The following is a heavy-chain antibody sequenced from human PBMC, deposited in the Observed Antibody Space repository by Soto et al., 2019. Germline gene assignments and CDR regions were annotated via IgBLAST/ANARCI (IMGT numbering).Heavy chain of an antibody. CDR1: GYTVTDYY. CDR2: IDPKNGGT. D-gene: IGHD1-26*01. V-gene: IGHV1-2*02. CDR3: ARDDYGIYPY. J-gene: IGHJ4*02. Sequence: QVQLVQSGTEVKKPGASVKVSCKASGYTVTDYYIHWVRQAPGQGLEGMGWIDPKNGGTIYAQKFQDRVTMTRDTSISTAYMDLSRLTSDDTALYYCARDDYGIYPYWGQGTLVTVSS.